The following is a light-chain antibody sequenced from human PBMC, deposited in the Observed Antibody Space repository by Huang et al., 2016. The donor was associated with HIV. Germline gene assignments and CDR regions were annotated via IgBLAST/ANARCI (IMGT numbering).Light chain of an antibody. J-gene: IGKJ1*01. V-gene: IGKV3-15*01. CDR3: QQYNNWLTWT. CDR1: QSVSSN. CDR2: GAS. Sequence: EIVMTQSPATLSVSPGERATLSCRASQSVSSNLAWYQQKPGQAPRPLIYGASTRATGIPDRFSGSGSGTEFTLTISSLQSEDSAVYYCQQYNNWLTWTFGQGTKVEIK.